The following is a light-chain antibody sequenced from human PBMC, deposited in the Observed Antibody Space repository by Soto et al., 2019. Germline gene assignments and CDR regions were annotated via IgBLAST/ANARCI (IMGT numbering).Light chain of an antibody. Sequence: QSALTQPASVSGSPGQSITISCTGTSSDVGSYNLVSWYQQHPGKAPKVMIYEGSKRPSGVSNRFSGSKSGNTASLTISGLQVEDEADYYCCSYAGSSSVVFGGGTKLTVL. V-gene: IGLV2-23*01. CDR2: EGS. CDR1: SSDVGSYNL. J-gene: IGLJ2*01. CDR3: CSYAGSSSVV.